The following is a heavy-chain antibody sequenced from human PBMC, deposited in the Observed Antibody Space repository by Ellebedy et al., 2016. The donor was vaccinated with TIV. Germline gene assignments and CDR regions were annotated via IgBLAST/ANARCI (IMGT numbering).Heavy chain of an antibody. CDR2: IYPGDSDT. D-gene: IGHD2-2*01. CDR1: GYSFTSYW. V-gene: IGHV5-51*01. J-gene: IGHJ5*02. Sequence: GESLKISXKGSGYSFTSYWIGWVRQMPGKGLEWMGIIYPGDSDTRYSPSFQGQVTISADKSISTAYLQWSSLKASDTAMYYCARGGYCSSTSCLNWFDPWGQGTLVTVSS. CDR3: ARGGYCSSTSCLNWFDP.